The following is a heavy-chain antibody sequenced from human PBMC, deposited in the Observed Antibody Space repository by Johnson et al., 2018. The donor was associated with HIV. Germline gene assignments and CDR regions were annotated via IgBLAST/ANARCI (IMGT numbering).Heavy chain of an antibody. J-gene: IGHJ3*02. CDR1: GFTFDDYA. Sequence: VQLVESGGGLVQPGRSLRLSCAASGFTFDDYAMHWVRQAPGKGLEWVSGISWNSGSIGYADSVKGRFTISRDNAKNSLYLQMNSLRAEDTALYYCAKDSEGSIITMVRCAHDAVDIWGQGTMVTVSS. V-gene: IGHV3-9*01. D-gene: IGHD3-10*01. CDR3: AKDSEGSIITMVRCAHDAVDI. CDR2: ISWNSGSI.